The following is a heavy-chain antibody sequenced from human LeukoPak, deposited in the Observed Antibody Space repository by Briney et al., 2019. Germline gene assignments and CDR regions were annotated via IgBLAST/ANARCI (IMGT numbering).Heavy chain of an antibody. CDR1: GYTFTGYY. Sequence: ASVKVSCKASGYTFTGYYMHWVRQAPGQGLEWMGWINPNSGGTNYAQKFQGRVTVTRDTSISTAYMELSRPRSDDTAVYYCARDYYDSSGQEGYWGQGTLVTVSS. J-gene: IGHJ4*02. CDR3: ARDYYDSSGQEGY. D-gene: IGHD3-22*01. CDR2: INPNSGGT. V-gene: IGHV1-2*02.